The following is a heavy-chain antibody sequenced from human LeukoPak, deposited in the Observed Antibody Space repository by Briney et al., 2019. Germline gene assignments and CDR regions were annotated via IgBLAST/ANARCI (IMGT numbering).Heavy chain of an antibody. J-gene: IGHJ3*02. Sequence: YYWGWISHLAKGLRGWIGCAYYMVSTYFNRSLKSRVTISVHTPKTQFSLKLSSVTAAETAVYYCARVSEMKEAFDIWGQGTMVTVPS. CDR1: YY. V-gene: IGHV4-39*07. D-gene: IGHD1-14*01. CDR2: AYYMVST. CDR3: ARVSEMKEAFDI.